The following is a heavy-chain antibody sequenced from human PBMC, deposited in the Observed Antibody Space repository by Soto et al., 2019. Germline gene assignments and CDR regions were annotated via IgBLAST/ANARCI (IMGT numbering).Heavy chain of an antibody. J-gene: IGHJ4*02. CDR1: GFSLFTSGVG. D-gene: IGHD5-12*01. CDR2: IYWDDDK. Sequence: SGPTPVNPKQTLTLTCTLSGFSLFTSGVGVGWIRQPPGEALEWLALIYWDDDKRYSPILRSRLTITKDTSKNQVVLTVTNMEPVDTATYYCAHKGDGYGGFKYWGQGTLVTVSS. CDR3: AHKGDGYGGFKY. V-gene: IGHV2-5*02.